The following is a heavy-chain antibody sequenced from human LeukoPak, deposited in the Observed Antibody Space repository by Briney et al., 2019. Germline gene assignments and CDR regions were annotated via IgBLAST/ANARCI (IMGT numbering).Heavy chain of an antibody. V-gene: IGHV1-18*01. CDR1: GYTFTSYG. CDR3: ARGSFWYCSGGSCDLLY. CDR2: ISAYNGNT. Sequence: ASVKVSCKASGYTFTSYGISWVRQAPRQGLEWMGWISAYNGNTNYAQKLQGRVTMTTDTSTSTAYMELRSLRSDDTAVYYCARGSFWYCSGGSCDLLYWGQGTLVTVSS. D-gene: IGHD2-15*01. J-gene: IGHJ4*02.